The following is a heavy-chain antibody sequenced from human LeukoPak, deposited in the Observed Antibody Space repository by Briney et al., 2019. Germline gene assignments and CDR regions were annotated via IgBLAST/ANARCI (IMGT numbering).Heavy chain of an antibody. Sequence: SETLSLTCAVYGGSFSGYYWSWIRQPPGKGLEWIGEINHSGSTNYNPSLKSRVTISVDTSKNHFSLKLSSLTAADTAVYYCVRYYDGLDYWGQGTLVTVSS. V-gene: IGHV4-34*01. D-gene: IGHD3-22*01. CDR1: GGSFSGYY. CDR2: INHSGST. CDR3: VRYYDGLDY. J-gene: IGHJ4*02.